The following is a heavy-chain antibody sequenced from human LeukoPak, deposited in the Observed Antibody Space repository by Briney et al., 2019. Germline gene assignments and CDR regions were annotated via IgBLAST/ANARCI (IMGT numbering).Heavy chain of an antibody. CDR1: GFTFSTNA. CDR2: ISASGGST. V-gene: IGHV3-23*01. CDR3: ARVIETSFTFWDIYYGSGSYNYYMDV. J-gene: IGHJ6*03. D-gene: IGHD3-10*01. Sequence: GGSLRLSCEASGFTFSTNAMSWVRQAPGKGLEWVSAISASGGSTYYADSVKGRFTISRDNSKNTLYLQMNSLRAEDTAVYYCARVIETSFTFWDIYYGSGSYNYYMDVWGKGTTVTISS.